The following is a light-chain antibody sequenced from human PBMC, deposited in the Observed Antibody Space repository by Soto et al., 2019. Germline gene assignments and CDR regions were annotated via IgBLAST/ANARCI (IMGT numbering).Light chain of an antibody. J-gene: IGKJ4*01. CDR1: QSIVNY. Sequence: DIQMTQSPSSLSASVGDRVTVTCRASQSIVNYLNWYQQKPGKAPKLLIFAASSLQGGVPARFSGSGSGAEFTLTISSLQSEDFAVYYCQQFNNWPLTFGGGTKVDIK. CDR3: QQFNNWPLT. V-gene: IGKV1-39*01. CDR2: AAS.